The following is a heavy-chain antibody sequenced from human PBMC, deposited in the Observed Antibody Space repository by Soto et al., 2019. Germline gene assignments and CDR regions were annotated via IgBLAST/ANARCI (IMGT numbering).Heavy chain of an antibody. J-gene: IGHJ5*01. CDR1: GGSFSGHS. D-gene: IGHD3-22*01. CDR2: INHSGRV. CDR3: STRAYDTTGYHRFDP. V-gene: IGHV4-34*01. Sequence: PSETLSLTCAVYGGSFSGHSWTWIRQSPGKGLEWIWDINHSGRVNYSPSLKSRVTISLDTSKTQFPLTMSAVTAETTAMYYSSTRAYDTTGYHRFDPWGQGTLVTVSS.